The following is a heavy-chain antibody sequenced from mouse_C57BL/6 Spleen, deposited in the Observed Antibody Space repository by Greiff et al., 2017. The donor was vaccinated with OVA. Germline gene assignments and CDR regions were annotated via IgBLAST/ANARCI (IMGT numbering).Heavy chain of an antibody. CDR1: GFTFSDYG. CDR2: ISSGSSTI. D-gene: IGHD2-5*01. V-gene: IGHV5-17*01. J-gene: IGHJ3*01. Sequence: EVQGVESGGGLVKPGGSLKLSCAASGFTFSDYGMHWVRQAPEKGLEWVAYISSGSSTIYYADTVKGRFTISRDNAKNTLFLQMTSLRSEDTAMYYCARDSNYPAWFAYWGQGTLVTVSA. CDR3: ARDSNYPAWFAY.